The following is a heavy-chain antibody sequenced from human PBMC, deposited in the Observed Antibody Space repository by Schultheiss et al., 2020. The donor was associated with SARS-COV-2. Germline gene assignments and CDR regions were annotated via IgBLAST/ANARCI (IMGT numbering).Heavy chain of an antibody. J-gene: IGHJ6*03. Sequence: ASVKVSCKASGGTFTSYYMHWVRQAPGQGLEWMGWISTYNGGTDYAQKFQGRLIITTDLSTGTAYMDLKNLRLDDTAVYYCARVAHSFYYYMDVWGKGTTVTVSS. CDR2: ISTYNGGT. V-gene: IGHV1-18*04. D-gene: IGHD2-15*01. CDR3: ARVAHSFYYYMDV. CDR1: GGTFTSYY.